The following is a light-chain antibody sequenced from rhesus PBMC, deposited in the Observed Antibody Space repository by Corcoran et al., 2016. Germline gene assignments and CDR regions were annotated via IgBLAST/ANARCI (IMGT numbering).Light chain of an antibody. Sequence: DIQMTQSPSSLSASVGDTVTITCRASQSISTWLDWYQQKQGKAPKYLIYTESSLQSGVPSRFRGSGAGTDFTLTISSLQPEDFATYYGLQYSSSPFTFGPGTKLDIK. CDR2: TES. J-gene: IGKJ3*01. CDR3: LQYSSSPFT. V-gene: IGKV1-22*01. CDR1: QSISTW.